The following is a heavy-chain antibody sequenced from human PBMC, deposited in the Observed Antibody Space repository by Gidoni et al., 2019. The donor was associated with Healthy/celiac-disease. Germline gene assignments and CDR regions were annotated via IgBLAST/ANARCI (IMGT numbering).Heavy chain of an antibody. V-gene: IGHV2-70*01. Sequence: QVTLRESCPALVKPTQTLTLPCPFSGFSLTTRGLCVSWIRQPPGKPLEWLAIIDWDDDKYYSTTLKTRLNISKDNSKNQVVLTMTNKDAVDTATDCCARRSATVTPAGWWYFDLWGRGTLVTVSS. CDR2: IDWDDDK. CDR3: ARRSATVTPAGWWYFDL. J-gene: IGHJ2*01. D-gene: IGHD4-17*01. CDR1: GFSLTTRGLC.